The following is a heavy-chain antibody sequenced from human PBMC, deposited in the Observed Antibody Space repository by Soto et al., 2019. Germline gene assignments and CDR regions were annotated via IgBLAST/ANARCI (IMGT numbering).Heavy chain of an antibody. CDR3: ARVGPYGADFWSGYYAPGGMDV. V-gene: IGHV3-21*01. CDR1: GFTFSSYS. D-gene: IGHD3-3*01. CDR2: ISSSSSYI. Sequence: GGSLRLSCAASGFTFSSYSMNWVRQAPGKGLEWVSSISSSSSYIYYADSVKGRFTISRDNAKNSLYLQMNSLRAEDTAVYYCARVGPYGADFWSGYYAPGGMDVWGQGTTVTVSS. J-gene: IGHJ6*02.